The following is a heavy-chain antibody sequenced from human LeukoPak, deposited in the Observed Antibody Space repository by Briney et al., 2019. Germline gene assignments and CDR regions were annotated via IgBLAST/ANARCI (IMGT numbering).Heavy chain of an antibody. CDR1: GGSISSYY. D-gene: IGHD3-3*01. CDR2: IYYSGST. J-gene: IGHJ6*03. CDR3: ARHLRYYYMDV. V-gene: IGHV4-59*08. Sequence: SETLSLTCTVSGGSISSYYWSWIRQPPGKGLERIGYIYYSGSTNYNPSLKSQVTISVDTSKNQFSLKLSSVTAANTAVYYCARHLRYYYMDVWGKGTTVTVSS.